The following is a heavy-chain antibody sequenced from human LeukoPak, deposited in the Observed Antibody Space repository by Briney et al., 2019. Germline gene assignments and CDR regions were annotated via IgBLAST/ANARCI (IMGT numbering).Heavy chain of an antibody. CDR3: AKRRYSSGWYEGT. CDR2: ISGSGGST. CDR1: GFTFSSYA. V-gene: IGHV3-23*01. D-gene: IGHD6-19*01. Sequence: GGSLRLSCAASGFTFSSYAMSWVRQAPGKGLEWVSAISGSGGSTYYADSVKGRFTISRDNSKNTLHLQMNSLRAEDTAVYYCAKRRYSSGWYEGTWGQGTLVTVSS. J-gene: IGHJ5*02.